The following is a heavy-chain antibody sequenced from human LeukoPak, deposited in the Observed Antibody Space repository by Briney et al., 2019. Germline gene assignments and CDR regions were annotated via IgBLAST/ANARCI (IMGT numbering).Heavy chain of an antibody. D-gene: IGHD3-22*01. Sequence: KPSETLSLTCAVYGGSFSGYYWSWIRQPPGKGLEWIGEINHRGSTNYNPSLKSRVTISVDTSKNQFSLKLSSVTAADTAVYYCARNMVAQYYYDSSGYFYYFDYWGQGTLVTVSS. V-gene: IGHV4-34*01. J-gene: IGHJ4*02. CDR2: INHRGST. CDR3: ARNMVAQYYYDSSGYFYYFDY. CDR1: GGSFSGYY.